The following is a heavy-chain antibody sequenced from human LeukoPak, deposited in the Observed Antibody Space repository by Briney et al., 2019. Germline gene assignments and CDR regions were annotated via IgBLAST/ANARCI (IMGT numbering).Heavy chain of an antibody. Sequence: GASVKVSCKASGYTFTGYYMRWVRQAPGQGLEWMGWINPNSGGTNYAQKFQGRVTMTRDTSISTAYMELSRLRSDDTAVYCCARGRGYSYGSNWFDPWGQGTLVTVSS. J-gene: IGHJ5*02. D-gene: IGHD5-18*01. V-gene: IGHV1-2*02. CDR1: GYTFTGYY. CDR2: INPNSGGT. CDR3: ARGRGYSYGSNWFDP.